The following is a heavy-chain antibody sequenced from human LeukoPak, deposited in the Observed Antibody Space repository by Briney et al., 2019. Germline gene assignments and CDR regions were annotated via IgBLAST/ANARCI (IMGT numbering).Heavy chain of an antibody. V-gene: IGHV4-59*08. Sequence: KPSETLSLTCTVSGGSITGYYWSWIRQPPGKGLEWVGYIFSSGSTNYNPSLKSRVTISLDTSKSQFSLKLISVIASDTAVYYCARLTKFLTTYYPTPWGQGTLVTVSS. CDR3: ARLTKFLTTYYPTP. D-gene: IGHD2/OR15-2a*01. CDR2: IFSSGST. J-gene: IGHJ5*02. CDR1: GGSITGYY.